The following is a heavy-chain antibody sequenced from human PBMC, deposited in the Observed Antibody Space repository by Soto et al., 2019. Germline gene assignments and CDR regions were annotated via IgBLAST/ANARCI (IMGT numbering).Heavy chain of an antibody. D-gene: IGHD4-17*01. V-gene: IGHV3-33*01. CDR3: ARDPTRVNVYGGNNIDY. CDR1: GFTFSSYG. CDR2: IWYDGSNK. Sequence: QVQLVESGGGVVQPGRSLRLSCAASGFTFSSYGMHWVRQAPGKGLEWVAVIWYDGSNKYYADSVKGRFTISRENSKNTLYLQMSSMRAEDTAVYYCARDPTRVNVYGGNNIDYWGQGTMVTVSS. J-gene: IGHJ4*02.